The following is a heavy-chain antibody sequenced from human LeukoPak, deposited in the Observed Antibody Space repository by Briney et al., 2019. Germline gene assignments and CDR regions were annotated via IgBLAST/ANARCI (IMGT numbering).Heavy chain of an antibody. CDR2: MSYSGST. CDR3: ARTLRYFDWLPAGETDY. J-gene: IGHJ4*02. D-gene: IGHD3-9*01. V-gene: IGHV4-39*01. CDR1: GGSISSSNHY. Sequence: SETLSLTCTVSGGSISSSNHYWGWIRQPPGKGLEWIGSMSYSGSTFYNPSLKSRVTISVVTSKNQFSLRLSSVTAADTAVYYCARTLRYFDWLPAGETDYWGQGTLVTVSS.